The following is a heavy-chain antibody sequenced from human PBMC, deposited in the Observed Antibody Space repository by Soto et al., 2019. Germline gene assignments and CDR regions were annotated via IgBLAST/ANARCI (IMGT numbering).Heavy chain of an antibody. D-gene: IGHD6-19*01. Sequence: SETLSLTCAVSGGSISSSNWWSWVRQPPGKGLEWIGEIYHGGSTNYNPSPKSRVTISVDTSKNQFSLKLSSVTAADTAVYYCARFDSSGWYFDYWGQGNLVTVSS. CDR1: GGSISSSNW. V-gene: IGHV4-4*02. CDR2: IYHGGST. CDR3: ARFDSSGWYFDY. J-gene: IGHJ4*02.